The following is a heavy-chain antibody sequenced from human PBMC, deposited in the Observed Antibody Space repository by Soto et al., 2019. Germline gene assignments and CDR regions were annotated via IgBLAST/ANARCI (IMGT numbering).Heavy chain of an antibody. CDR2: IIPILGIA. Sequence: SVKVCCEDCGGSFSSYTIAWVRQAPGQGLEWMGRIIPILGIANYAQKFQGRVTMTTDTSTSTAYMELRSLRSDDTAVYYCARDSPPPREWGQGTLVTVSS. CDR3: ARDSPPPRE. J-gene: IGHJ4*02. CDR1: GGSFSSYT. V-gene: IGHV1-69*04.